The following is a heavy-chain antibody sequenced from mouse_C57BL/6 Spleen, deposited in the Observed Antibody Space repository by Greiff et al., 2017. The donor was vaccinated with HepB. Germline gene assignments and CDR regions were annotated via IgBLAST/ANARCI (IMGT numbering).Heavy chain of an antibody. Sequence: QVQLQQPGAELVMPGASVKLSCKASGYTFTSYWMHWVKQRPGQGLEWIGEIDPSDSYTNYNQKFKGKSTLTVDKSSSTAYMQLSSLTSEDSAGYYCARGGGTTVFPLWYFDVWGTGTTVTVSS. V-gene: IGHV1-69*01. CDR1: GYTFTSYW. J-gene: IGHJ1*03. CDR3: ARGGGTTVFPLWYFDV. D-gene: IGHD1-1*01. CDR2: IDPSDSYT.